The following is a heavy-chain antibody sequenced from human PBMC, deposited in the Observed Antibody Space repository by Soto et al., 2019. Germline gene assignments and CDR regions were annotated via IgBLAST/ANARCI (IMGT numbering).Heavy chain of an antibody. CDR3: ARHGNYVTGNFDF. Sequence: SETLSLTCTVSGGSINYYYWSWIRQPPGKGLEWFGYIYYSGSTYYNPSLKNRVTISVDTSKNQVSLKLSSVTAADTAVYYCARHGNYVTGNFDFWGQGTLVTVSS. J-gene: IGHJ4*02. CDR2: IYYSGST. V-gene: IGHV4-59*08. CDR1: GGSINYYY. D-gene: IGHD3-10*02.